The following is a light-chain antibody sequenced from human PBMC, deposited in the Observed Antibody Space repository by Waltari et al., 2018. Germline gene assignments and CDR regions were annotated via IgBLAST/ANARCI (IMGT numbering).Light chain of an antibody. CDR1: SSDVGGYNS. CDR3: SSYTSSSTLEGV. Sequence: QSALTQPASVSGSPGQSITISCTGTSSDVGGYNSVSCYQQHPGKAPKLMIYDVSNRPSGVSNRFSGSKSGNTASLTISGLQAEDEADYYCSSYTSSSTLEGVFGTGTKVTVL. J-gene: IGLJ1*01. CDR2: DVS. V-gene: IGLV2-14*03.